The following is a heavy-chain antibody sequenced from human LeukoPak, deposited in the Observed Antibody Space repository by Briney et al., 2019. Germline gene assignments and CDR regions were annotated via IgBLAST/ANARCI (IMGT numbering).Heavy chain of an antibody. D-gene: IGHD6-13*01. CDR3: ARGIAADDVYSYYFYMDV. J-gene: IGHJ6*03. CDR1: GFTFNNYG. CDR2: ISFDGSDK. V-gene: IGHV3-30*03. Sequence: GGSLRLSCAGSGFTFNNYGIHWVRQAPGKGLEWVAVISFDGSDKYYADSVKGRFTISRDHSKNTLFLQMNSLRTEDTAVYYCARGIAADDVYSYYFYMDVWGKGTTVTVSS.